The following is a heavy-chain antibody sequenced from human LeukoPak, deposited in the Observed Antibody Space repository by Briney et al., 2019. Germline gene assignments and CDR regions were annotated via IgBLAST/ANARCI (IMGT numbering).Heavy chain of an antibody. V-gene: IGHV3-21*01. Sequence: GGSLRLSCAASGFTFSSYSMNWVGQAPGKGLEWVSSISSSSSYIYYADSVKGRFTISRDNAKNSLYLQMNSLRAEDTAVYYCARDAVGTYYDFWSGYYNFDYWGQGTLVTVSS. CDR3: ARDAVGTYYDFWSGYYNFDY. CDR1: GFTFSSYS. J-gene: IGHJ4*02. CDR2: ISSSSSYI. D-gene: IGHD3-3*01.